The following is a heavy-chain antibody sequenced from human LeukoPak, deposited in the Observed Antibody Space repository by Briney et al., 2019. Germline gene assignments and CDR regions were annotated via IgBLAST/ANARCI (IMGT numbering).Heavy chain of an antibody. CDR2: INWNSGRI. J-gene: IGHJ4*02. V-gene: IGHV3-9*01. Sequence: GGSLRLSCAASGFSFDDYAMHWVRQAPRKGLEWVSGINWNSGRIGYADSVKGRFTISRDNAKNSLYLQMNSLRVEDTALYYCAREFSGSYRGSFDYWGQGTLVTVSP. CDR1: GFSFDDYA. CDR3: AREFSGSYRGSFDY. D-gene: IGHD1-26*01.